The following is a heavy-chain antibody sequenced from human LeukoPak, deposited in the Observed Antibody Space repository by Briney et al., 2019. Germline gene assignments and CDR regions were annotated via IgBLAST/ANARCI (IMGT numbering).Heavy chain of an antibody. CDR1: GFTFSSYG. CDR2: ISYDGSNK. J-gene: IGHJ4*02. V-gene: IGHV3-30*18. CDR3: AKDQGAPMVTDALDY. D-gene: IGHD5-18*01. Sequence: GGSLRLSCAASGFTFSSYGMHWVRQAPGKGLEWVAVISYDGSNKYYADSVNGRFTISRDNSKNTLYLQMSRLRAEDTAVYYCAKDQGAPMVTDALDYWGQGTLGTVSS.